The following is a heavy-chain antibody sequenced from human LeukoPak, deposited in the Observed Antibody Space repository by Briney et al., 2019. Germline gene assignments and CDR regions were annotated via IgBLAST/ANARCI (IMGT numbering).Heavy chain of an antibody. V-gene: IGHV4-59*01. J-gene: IGHJ5*01. D-gene: IGHD3-16*02. CDR3: ARGRARDGSYPWLDS. CDR2: IFYSGST. Sequence: SETLSLTCSVSGDSIGSYYWTWIRQSPGKGLEWIGYIFYSGSTNYSPSLKSRVTISVDTSNNQFSLQLRSVTAADTAIYYCARGRARDGSYPWLDSWGQGTLVTVSS. CDR1: GDSIGSYY.